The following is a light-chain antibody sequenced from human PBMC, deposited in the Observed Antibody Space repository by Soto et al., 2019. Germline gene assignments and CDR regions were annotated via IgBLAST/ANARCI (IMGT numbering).Light chain of an antibody. Sequence: QSALTQPPSVSGAPGQRVTISCTGSSSNIGAGYDVHWYQQLPGTAPKLLIYGDTNRSSGVPDRFSGSKSGTSASLAITGLQAEDEADYYCQSYDSSLSGYVFGGGTKVTVL. CDR3: QSYDSSLSGYV. CDR1: SSNIGAGYD. CDR2: GDT. J-gene: IGLJ1*01. V-gene: IGLV1-40*01.